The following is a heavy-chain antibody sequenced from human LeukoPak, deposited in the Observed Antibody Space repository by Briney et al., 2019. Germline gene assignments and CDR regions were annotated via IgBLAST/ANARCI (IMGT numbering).Heavy chain of an antibody. CDR2: LQHSGTT. V-gene: IGHV4-39*01. J-gene: IGHJ4*02. D-gene: IGHD1-26*01. CDR3: VRLAVLQIVVDPDY. Sequence: SESLSLTCSVSGRSIINTSYFWGWIRQPPGKGLEWIVGLQHSGTTSYNPSLKNLVTISVDTSRNELFLSLTSVTAPDTAIYYCVRLAVLQIVVDPDYWGQGTLVTVSS. CDR1: GRSIINTSYF.